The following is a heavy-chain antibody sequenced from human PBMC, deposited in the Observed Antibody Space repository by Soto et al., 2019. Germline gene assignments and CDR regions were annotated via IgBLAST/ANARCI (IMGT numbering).Heavy chain of an antibody. CDR3: ERHISNFRYYSYALDV. J-gene: IGHJ6*02. V-gene: IGHV5-51*01. Sequence: ADSLKISCKGSEYTFTGYWIGWVRQLPGKGLEWMGIIYPGDSDTRYSPSFQGHVTITVDKSTSTAYLQWNTLKASDTAMYYCERHISNFRYYSYALDVWGQGISVTVSS. CDR1: EYTFTGYW. D-gene: IGHD4-4*01. CDR2: IYPGDSDT.